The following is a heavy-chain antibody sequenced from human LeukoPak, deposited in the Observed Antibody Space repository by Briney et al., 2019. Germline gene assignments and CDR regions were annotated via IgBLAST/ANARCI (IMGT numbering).Heavy chain of an antibody. CDR3: ARDSRTAAVDQLDY. CDR1: GFTFSNYG. CDR2: IWHDGSNQ. V-gene: IGHV3-33*01. Sequence: GGSLRLSCATSGFTFSNYGMHWVRQAPGKGLEWVAVIWHDGSNQYYADSVKGRFIISRDNSKNTVYLQMGSLRAEDTAVYYCARDSRTAAVDQLDYWGQGTLVTVSP. D-gene: IGHD6-13*01. J-gene: IGHJ4*02.